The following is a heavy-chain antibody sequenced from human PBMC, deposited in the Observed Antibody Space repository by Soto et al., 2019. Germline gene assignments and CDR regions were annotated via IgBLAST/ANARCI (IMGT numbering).Heavy chain of an antibody. J-gene: IGHJ3*02. V-gene: IGHV3-7*01. CDR3: ARDLAGGSYYAFDI. CDR1: GFTFSSYW. D-gene: IGHD1-26*01. Sequence: GGSLRLSCAASGFTFSSYWMSWVRQAPGKGLEWVANIKQDGSEKYYVDSVKGLFTISRDNAKNSLYLQMNSLRAEATAVYYCARDLAGGSYYAFDIWGQGTMVTVSS. CDR2: IKQDGSEK.